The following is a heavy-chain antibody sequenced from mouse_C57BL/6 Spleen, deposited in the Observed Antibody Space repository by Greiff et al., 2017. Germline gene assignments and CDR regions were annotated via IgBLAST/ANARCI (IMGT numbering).Heavy chain of an antibody. Sequence: QVHVQQPGAELAMPGASVKLSCKASGYTFTSYGMRWVKQRPGQGLEWIGEIDPSDSYTYYNQKFKGKSTLPADKSSSTAYMELSSLTSEDSAAYYSSRDHDSPMDVWGTGTSVTVSS. D-gene: IGHD2-13*01. J-gene: IGHJ4*01. V-gene: IGHV1-69*01. CDR3: SRDHDSPMDV. CDR1: GYTFTSYG. CDR2: IDPSDSYT.